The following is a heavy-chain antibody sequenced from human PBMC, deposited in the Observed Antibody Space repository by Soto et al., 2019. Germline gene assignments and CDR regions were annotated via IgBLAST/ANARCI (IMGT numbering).Heavy chain of an antibody. V-gene: IGHV4-59*01. Sequence: SETLSLTCTVSGGSISSYYWSWIRQPPGKGLEWIGYIYYSGSTNYNPSLKSRVTLSVDTSKNQFSLKLSSVTAVDTAVYYCARAYEIFDYWGQGTLVTVSS. CDR3: ARAYEIFDY. CDR1: GGSISSYY. J-gene: IGHJ4*02. D-gene: IGHD3-16*01. CDR2: IYYSGST.